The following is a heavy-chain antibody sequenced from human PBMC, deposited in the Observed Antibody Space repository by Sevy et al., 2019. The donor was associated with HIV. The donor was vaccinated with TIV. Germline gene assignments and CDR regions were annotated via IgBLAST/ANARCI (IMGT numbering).Heavy chain of an antibody. Sequence: GGSLRLSCAASGFTFSNAWMSWVRQAPGKGLEWVGRIKSKTDGGTTDYAAPVKGRFTISREDSKNTLYLQMNSLKTEDTAVYYCTTGYPYYYYYGMDVWGQGTTVTVSS. CDR3: TTGYPYYYYYGMDV. V-gene: IGHV3-15*01. D-gene: IGHD1-1*01. CDR1: GFTFSNAW. J-gene: IGHJ6*02. CDR2: IKSKTDGGTT.